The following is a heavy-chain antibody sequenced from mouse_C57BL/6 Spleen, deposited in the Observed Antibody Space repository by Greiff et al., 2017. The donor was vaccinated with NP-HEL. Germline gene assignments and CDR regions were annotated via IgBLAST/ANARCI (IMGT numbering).Heavy chain of an antibody. V-gene: IGHV1-75*01. Sequence: VKLVESGPELVKPGASVKISCKASGYTFTDYYINWVKQRPGQGLEWIGWIFPGSGSTYYNEKFKGKATLTVDKSSSTAYMLLSSLTSEDSAVYFCARSHTYYYGSSYAYWGQGTLVTVSA. CDR2: IFPGSGST. J-gene: IGHJ3*01. CDR3: ARSHTYYYGSSYAY. D-gene: IGHD1-1*01. CDR1: GYTFTDYY.